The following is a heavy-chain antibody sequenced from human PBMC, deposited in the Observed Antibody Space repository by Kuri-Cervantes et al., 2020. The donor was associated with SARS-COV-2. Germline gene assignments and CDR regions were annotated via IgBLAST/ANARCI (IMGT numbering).Heavy chain of an antibody. CDR2: INHSGST. V-gene: IGHV4-34*01. D-gene: IGHD3-22*01. J-gene: IGHJ4*02. CDR3: ARGRNYYDSSGYFYYFDY. Sequence: SETLSLTCAVYGGSFSGYYWSWIRQPPGKGLEWIGEINHSGSTNYNPSLKSRVTISVDTSKNQFSLKLSSVTAADTAVCYCARGRNYYDSSGYFYYFDYWGQGTLVTVSS. CDR1: GGSFSGYY.